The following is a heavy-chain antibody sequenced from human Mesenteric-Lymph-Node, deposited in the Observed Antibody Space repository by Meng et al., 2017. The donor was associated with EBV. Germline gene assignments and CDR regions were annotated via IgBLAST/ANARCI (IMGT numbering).Heavy chain of an antibody. V-gene: IGHV3-74*01. Sequence: VALVECGGGLVQPGGSLRLSCAASGFTLSNYWMHWVRQATGKGLVWVSHIQSDGSVTNYANSVKGRFTISRDNAKNTLYLQMNSLRVDDTAVYYCARGVGSTDDWFDPWGQGTLVTVSS. CDR2: IQSDGSVT. CDR3: ARGVGSTDDWFDP. D-gene: IGHD3-10*01. CDR1: GFTLSNYW. J-gene: IGHJ5*02.